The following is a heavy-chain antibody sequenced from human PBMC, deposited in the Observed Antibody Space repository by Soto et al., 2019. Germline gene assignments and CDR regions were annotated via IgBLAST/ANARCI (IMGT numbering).Heavy chain of an antibody. CDR1: GGTFSSYA. J-gene: IGHJ4*02. D-gene: IGHD5-12*01. CDR2: IIPIFGTA. CDR3: TSEDVATGLV. V-gene: IGHV1-69*13. Sequence: SVKVSCKASGGTFSSYAISWVRQAPGQGLEWMGGIIPIFGTANYAQKFQGRVTITADESTSTAYMELSSLTFEDTAIYYCTSEDVATGLVWGPGSLVTAPQ.